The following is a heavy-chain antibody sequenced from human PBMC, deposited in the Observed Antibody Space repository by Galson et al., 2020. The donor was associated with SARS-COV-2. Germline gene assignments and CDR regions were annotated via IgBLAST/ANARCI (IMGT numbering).Heavy chain of an antibody. J-gene: IGHJ4*02. CDR1: GGIFSNYG. Sequence: ASVKVSCKASGGIFSNYGISWVRQAPGQGPEWMGRIIPIFGTANYAQKFQGRVTITADKSTSTAYMELSSLRSEDTAVYYCARESPPGRGGDYGIYFDYWGQGTLVTVSS. V-gene: IGHV1-69*06. D-gene: IGHD4-17*01. CDR3: ARESPPGRGGDYGIYFDY. CDR2: IIPIFGTA.